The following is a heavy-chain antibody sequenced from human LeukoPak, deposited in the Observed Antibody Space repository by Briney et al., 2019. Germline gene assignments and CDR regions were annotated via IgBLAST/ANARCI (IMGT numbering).Heavy chain of an antibody. CDR3: ARGQSSSWATQPGY. CDR1: GFTFSSYS. Sequence: GGSLRLSCAASGFTFSSYSMNWVRQAPGKGPEWVSSISSSSSYIYYADSVKGRFTISRDNAKNSLYLQMNSLRAEDTAVYYCARGQSSSWATQPGYWGQGTLVTVSS. CDR2: ISSSSSYI. D-gene: IGHD6-13*01. J-gene: IGHJ4*02. V-gene: IGHV3-21*01.